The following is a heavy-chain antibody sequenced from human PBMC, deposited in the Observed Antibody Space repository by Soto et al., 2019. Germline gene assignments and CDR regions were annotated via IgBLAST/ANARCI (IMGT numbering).Heavy chain of an antibody. V-gene: IGHV5-10-1*01. CDR2: IDPSDSYT. J-gene: IGHJ4*02. Sequence: GESLKISCKGPGYSFTSYWISWVRQMPGKGLEWMGRIDPSDSYTNYSPSFQGHVTISADKSISTAYLQWSSLKASDTAMYYCARLGYCSSTSCYYFDYWGQGTLVTVSS. CDR1: GYSFTSYW. D-gene: IGHD2-2*01. CDR3: ARLGYCSSTSCYYFDY.